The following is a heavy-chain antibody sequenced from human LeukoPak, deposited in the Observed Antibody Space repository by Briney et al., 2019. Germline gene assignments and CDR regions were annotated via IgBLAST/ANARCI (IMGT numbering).Heavy chain of an antibody. V-gene: IGHV3-20*04. J-gene: IGHJ3*02. CDR1: GFTFDDYG. CDR3: ARGIYYYDSSGYYAFDI. CDR2: INWNGGST. Sequence: RSGGSLRLSCAASGFTFDDYGMSWVRHAPGKGLEWVSGINWNGGSTGYADSVKGRFTISRDNAKNSLYLQMNSLRAEDTALYYCARGIYYYDSSGYYAFDIWGQGTMVTVSS. D-gene: IGHD3-22*01.